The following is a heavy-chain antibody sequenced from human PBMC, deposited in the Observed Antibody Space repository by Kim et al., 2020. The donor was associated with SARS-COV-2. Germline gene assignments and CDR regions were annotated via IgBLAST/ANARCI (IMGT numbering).Heavy chain of an antibody. D-gene: IGHD3-22*01. CDR3: AKSLETDYYDSSGPDY. Sequence: GGSLRLSCAASGFTFSSYAMSWVRQAPGKGLEWVSAISGSGGSTYYADSVKGRFTISRDNSKNTLYLQMNSLRAEDTAVYYCAKSLETDYYDSSGPDYWGQGTLVTVSS. CDR2: ISGSGGST. J-gene: IGHJ4*02. CDR1: GFTFSSYA. V-gene: IGHV3-23*01.